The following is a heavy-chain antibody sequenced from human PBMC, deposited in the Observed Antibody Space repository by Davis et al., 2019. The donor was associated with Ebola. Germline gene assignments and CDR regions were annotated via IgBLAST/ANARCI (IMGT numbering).Heavy chain of an antibody. CDR2: INSDGSRT. V-gene: IGHV3-74*01. CDR3: ARGSSNWSNWFFDL. CDR1: GVTFSTYW. D-gene: IGHD6-13*01. Sequence: GESLKISCAASGVTFSTYWLHWVRQAPGKGLVWVSNINSDGSRTNYADSLKGRFTISRDNAKNTLYLQMNSLRAEDTAVYYCARGSSNWSNWFFDLWGRGTLVTVSS. J-gene: IGHJ2*01.